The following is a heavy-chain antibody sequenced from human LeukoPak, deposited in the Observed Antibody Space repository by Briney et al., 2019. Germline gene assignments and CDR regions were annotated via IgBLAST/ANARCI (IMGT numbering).Heavy chain of an antibody. Sequence: GGSLRLSCAASGFTFSSYGMHWVRQAPGKGLEWVAVISYDGSNKYYADSVKGRFTISRDNSKNTLYLQMNSLRAEDTAVYYCAKDREDYGDYPLDYYGMDVWGQGTTVTVSS. V-gene: IGHV3-30*18. J-gene: IGHJ6*02. D-gene: IGHD4-17*01. CDR3: AKDREDYGDYPLDYYGMDV. CDR2: ISYDGSNK. CDR1: GFTFSSYG.